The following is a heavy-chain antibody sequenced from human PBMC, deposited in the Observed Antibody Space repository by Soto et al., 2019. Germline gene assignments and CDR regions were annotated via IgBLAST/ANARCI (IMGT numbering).Heavy chain of an antibody. CDR2: INPRGGST. D-gene: IGHD2-8*01. J-gene: IGHJ3*02. Sequence: ASVKVSCKASGYTFTSYYMHWVRQAPGQGLGWMGIINPRGGSTSYAQKFQGRVTMTRDTSASTVYMELSRLRSEDTAVYYCARDKVSQFSGYCTNGLCYTKTSAGAFDIWGQRTIVTVSS. CDR1: GYTFTSYY. V-gene: IGHV1-46*01. CDR3: ARDKVSQFSGYCTNGLCYTKTSAGAFDI.